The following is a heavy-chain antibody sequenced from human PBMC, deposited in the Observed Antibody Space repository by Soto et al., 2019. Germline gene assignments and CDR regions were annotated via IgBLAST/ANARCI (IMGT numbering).Heavy chain of an antibody. D-gene: IGHD6-13*01. V-gene: IGHV3-23*01. J-gene: IGHJ4*02. Sequence: EVQLLESGGGLVQPGGSLRLSCAASGFSFSSFTMSWVRQAPGKGLEWVSVIRGNGENTYYADSVKSRFTISRDNSKNTLYLQMSSLRAEDTAVYYCAKNIWGQQVGPFDYWGQGTLVSVSS. CDR3: AKNIWGQQVGPFDY. CDR1: GFSFSSFT. CDR2: IRGNGENT.